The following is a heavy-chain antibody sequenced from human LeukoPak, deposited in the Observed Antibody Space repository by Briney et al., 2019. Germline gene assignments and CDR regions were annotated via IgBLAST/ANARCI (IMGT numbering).Heavy chain of an antibody. V-gene: IGHV4-59*01. J-gene: IGHJ4*02. CDR1: GCSITSYY. D-gene: IGHD6-13*01. CDR3: ARVTGYMTEDYFDY. CDR2: VYHSGST. Sequence: SETLSLTCTVSGCSITSYYWSWIRQPPGKGLEWIGYVYHSGSTNYNPSLKSRVTISVDTSKNQFSLKLSSVTAADTAVYYCARVTGYMTEDYFDYWGQGTLITVSS.